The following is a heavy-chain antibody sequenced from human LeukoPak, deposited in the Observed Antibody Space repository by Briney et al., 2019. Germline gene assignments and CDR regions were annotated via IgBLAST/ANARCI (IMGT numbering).Heavy chain of an antibody. D-gene: IGHD6-19*01. CDR3: AKDKSSGWYGYFQH. CDR2: ISGSGGST. Sequence: GGSLRLSRAASGFTFSSYAMSWVRQAPGKGLEWVSAISGSGGSTYYADSVKGRFTISRDNSKNTLYLQMNSLRAEDTAVYYCAKDKSSGWYGYFQHWGQGTLVTVSS. V-gene: IGHV3-23*01. CDR1: GFTFSSYA. J-gene: IGHJ1*01.